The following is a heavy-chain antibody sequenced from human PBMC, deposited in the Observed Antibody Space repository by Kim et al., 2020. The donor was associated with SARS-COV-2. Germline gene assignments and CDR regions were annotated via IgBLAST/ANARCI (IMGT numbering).Heavy chain of an antibody. V-gene: IGHV3-7*03. CDR2: INQDGSEK. Sequence: GGSLRLSCVASRFTFSSYWMTWVRQAPGKGLEWVANINQDGSEKYYVDSVKGRFTISRDNAKNSLYLQMSSLRAEDTAVYYCARYYDGSGNKDAFDMWGPGTMVSVSS. D-gene: IGHD3-22*01. CDR1: RFTFSSYW. CDR3: ARYYDGSGNKDAFDM. J-gene: IGHJ3*02.